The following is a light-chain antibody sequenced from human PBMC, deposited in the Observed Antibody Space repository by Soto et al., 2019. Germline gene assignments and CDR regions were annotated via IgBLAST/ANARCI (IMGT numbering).Light chain of an antibody. CDR2: GAS. J-gene: IGKJ1*01. V-gene: IGKV3-15*01. Sequence: EIVMTQSPATLSVSPGERATLSCRASQTVNMNLVWYQQKPGQAPRPLIYGASTRATGVPARFSGGGSGTEFTLTISSLQSEDFAVYYCQQFHNWPGTFGQGTKVEIK. CDR3: QQFHNWPGT. CDR1: QTVNMN.